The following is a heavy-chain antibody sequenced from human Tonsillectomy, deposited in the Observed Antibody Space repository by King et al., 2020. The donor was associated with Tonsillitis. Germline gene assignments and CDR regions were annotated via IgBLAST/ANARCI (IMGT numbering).Heavy chain of an antibody. J-gene: IGHJ4*02. D-gene: IGHD6-19*01. Sequence: VQLVESGAEVKKPGESLKISCKGSGYTFSSHWIGWVRQMPGKGLEWMGIIYPGDSDTRYSPSFQGQVTISADKSINTAYLQWSSLRASDTAMYYCARTHSSGWYANFDYWGQGTLVIVSS. CDR3: ARTHSSGWYANFDY. V-gene: IGHV5-51*01. CDR1: GYTFSSHW. CDR2: IYPGDSDT.